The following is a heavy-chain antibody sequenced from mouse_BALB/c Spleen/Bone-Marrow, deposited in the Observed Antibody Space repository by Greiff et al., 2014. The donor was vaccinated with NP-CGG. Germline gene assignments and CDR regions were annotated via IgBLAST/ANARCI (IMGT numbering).Heavy chain of an antibody. CDR1: GYSITSDFS. CDR3: ARSYYAMDY. CDR2: ISYYGIT. V-gene: IGHV3-2*02. J-gene: IGHJ4*01. Sequence: DVMLVESGPGLVKPSQSLSLTCTVTGYSITSDFSWNWIRQFPGNKLEWMGYISYYGITSYNPSLKSRISITRDTSKNQFFLQLNFVTSEDTATYYCARSYYAMDYWGQGISVTVSS.